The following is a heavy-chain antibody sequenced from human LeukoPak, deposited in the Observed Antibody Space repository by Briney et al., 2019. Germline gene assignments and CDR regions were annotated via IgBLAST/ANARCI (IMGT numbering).Heavy chain of an antibody. J-gene: IGHJ1*01. CDR2: IYTSGST. CDR3: ARHGCSSTSCPFQH. V-gene: IGHV4-4*07. D-gene: IGHD2-2*01. Sequence: SETLSLTCTVSGGSISSYYWSWIRQPAGKGLEWIGRIYTSGSTNYNPSLKSRVTISVDTSKNQFSLKLSSVTAADTAVYYCARHGCSSTSCPFQHWGQGTLVTVSS. CDR1: GGSISSYY.